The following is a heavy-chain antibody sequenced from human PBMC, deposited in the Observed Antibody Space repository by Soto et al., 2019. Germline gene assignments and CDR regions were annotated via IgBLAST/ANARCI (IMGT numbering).Heavy chain of an antibody. V-gene: IGHV1-18*01. CDR1: GYSFTTSG. Sequence: ASVKVSCKASGYSFTTSGITWVRQAPGQGLEWMGWISTYNGNTNYAQKLQDRVTLTTDTSTSTAYMELRSLRSDDTAVYYCARRLYGDYDYWGQGTLVTVS. CDR2: ISTYNGNT. D-gene: IGHD4-17*01. CDR3: ARRLYGDYDY. J-gene: IGHJ4*02.